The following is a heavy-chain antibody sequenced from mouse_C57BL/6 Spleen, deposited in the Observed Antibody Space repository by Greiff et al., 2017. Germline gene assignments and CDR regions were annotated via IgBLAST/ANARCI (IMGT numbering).Heavy chain of an antibody. J-gene: IGHJ1*03. V-gene: IGHV5-4*01. CDR3: ARDRESPWYVDV. CDR1: VFTFGIHA. CDR2: ISDGGSYT. Sequence: EVKLVESGGGLVKPRGYPILSCAASVFTFGIHALSSVRQTPEQRLEWVATISDGGSYTYSPVTVLGRFPTSRDNAKNELYLQMSHLKSEDTAMYYCARDRESPWYVDVWGTGTTVTVAA.